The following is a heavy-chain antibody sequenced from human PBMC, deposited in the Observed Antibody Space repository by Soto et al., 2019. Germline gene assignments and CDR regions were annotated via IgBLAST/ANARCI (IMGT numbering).Heavy chain of an antibody. CDR3: AGDIGEGSPHMYFDY. Sequence: GKIINVGYYCIRIQQNPGKGLEWIGYIYYRGTTYYNPSLKSRVTISVDTSKNQFSLKLSSVTAADTAVYYCAGDIGEGSPHMYFDYLRKGTLVTVSS. CDR2: IYYRGTT. J-gene: IGHJ4*02. D-gene: IGHD2-15*01. CDR1: GKIINVGYY. V-gene: IGHV4-31*02.